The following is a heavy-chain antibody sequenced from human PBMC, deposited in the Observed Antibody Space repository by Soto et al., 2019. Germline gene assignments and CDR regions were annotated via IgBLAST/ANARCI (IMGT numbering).Heavy chain of an antibody. CDR1: GFTFSSYG. D-gene: IGHD4-17*01. J-gene: IGHJ6*02. CDR2: ISYDGSNK. CDR3: AKAEEYGDYAPYGMDV. V-gene: IGHV3-30*18. Sequence: QVQLVESGGGVVQPGRSLRLSCAASGFTFSSYGMHWVRQAPGKGLEWVAVISYDGSNKYYADSVKGRFTISRDNSKNTLCLQMNSLRAEDTAVYYCAKAEEYGDYAPYGMDVWGQGTTVTVSS.